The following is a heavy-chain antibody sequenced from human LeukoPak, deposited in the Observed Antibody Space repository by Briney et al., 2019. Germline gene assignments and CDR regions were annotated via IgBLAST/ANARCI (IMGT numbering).Heavy chain of an antibody. CDR1: GGSISSYY. Sequence: SETLSLTCTVSGGSISSYYWSWIRQPPGKGLEWIGYIYYSGSTNYNPSLKSRVTISLDTSKNQFSLKLNSVTAADTAVYYCARDRLYCSGRSCYTVNWFDRWGQGTLVTVSS. J-gene: IGHJ5*02. V-gene: IGHV4-59*01. CDR3: ARDRLYCSGRSCYTVNWFDR. D-gene: IGHD2-15*01. CDR2: IYYSGST.